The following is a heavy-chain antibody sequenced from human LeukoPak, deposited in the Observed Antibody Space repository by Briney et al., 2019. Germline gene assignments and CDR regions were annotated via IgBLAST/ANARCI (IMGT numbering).Heavy chain of an antibody. CDR3: ARVYRSYLIDY. V-gene: IGHV4-39*07. CDR2: IYHSGST. J-gene: IGHJ4*02. CDR1: GGSISSSSYY. Sequence: SETLSLTCTVSGGSISSSSYYWGWIRQPPGKGLEWIGEIYHSGSTYYNPSLKSRVTISVDTSKNQFSLKLSSVTAADTAVYYCARVYRSYLIDYWGQGTLVTVSS. D-gene: IGHD3-16*02.